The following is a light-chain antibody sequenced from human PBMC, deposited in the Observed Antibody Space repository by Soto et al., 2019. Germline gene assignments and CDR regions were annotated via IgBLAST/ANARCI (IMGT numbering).Light chain of an antibody. J-gene: IGLJ1*01. Sequence: QSVLTQPASVSGSAGQSITISCAGTMRDVGAYNLVSWYQQHPGTAPKLIIYEVRNRPSGISSRFSGSKSGNTASLTISGIQAEDEADYYCRSYTSSSTHVFGVGTKATVL. CDR1: MRDVGAYNL. CDR3: RSYTSSSTHV. V-gene: IGLV2-14*01. CDR2: EVR.